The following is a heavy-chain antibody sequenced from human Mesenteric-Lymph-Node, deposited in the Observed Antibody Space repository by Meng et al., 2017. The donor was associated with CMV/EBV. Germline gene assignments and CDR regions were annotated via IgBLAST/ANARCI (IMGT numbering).Heavy chain of an antibody. J-gene: IGHJ4*02. CDR1: GFTFSDYS. CDR3: ARWEYQLPPQSN. Sequence: GESLKISCAASGFTFSDYSLNWVRQAPGKGLEWVSYISSTSNYIYYADSMKGRFTISRDNAKNSLFLQMNSLRAEDTAVYYCARWEYQLPPQSNWGQGTLVTVSS. V-gene: IGHV3-21*01. CDR2: ISSTSNYI. D-gene: IGHD2-2*01.